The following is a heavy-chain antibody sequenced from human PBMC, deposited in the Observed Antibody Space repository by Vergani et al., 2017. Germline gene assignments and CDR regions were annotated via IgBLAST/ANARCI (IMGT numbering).Heavy chain of an antibody. CDR2: ISGSGGST. CDR1: GFTFSSYA. J-gene: IGHJ6*02. CDR3: AKDLVTMVRGVMPFEPNYYYGMDV. D-gene: IGHD3-10*01. Sequence: EVQLLESGGGLVQPGGSLRLSCAASGFTFSSYAMSWVRQAPGKGLEWVSAISGSGGSTYYADSVKGRFTISRDNSKNTLYLQMNSRRAEDTAVYYCAKDLVTMVRGVMPFEPNYYYGMDVWGQGTTVTVSS. V-gene: IGHV3-23*01.